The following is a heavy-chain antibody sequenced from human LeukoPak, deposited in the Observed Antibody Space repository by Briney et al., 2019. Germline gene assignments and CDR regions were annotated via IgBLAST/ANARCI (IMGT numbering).Heavy chain of an antibody. D-gene: IGHD3-10*01. J-gene: IGHJ4*02. CDR1: GFTFSSYS. V-gene: IGHV3-48*04. Sequence: GGSLRLCCAASGFTFSSYSMNWVRQAPGKGLEWVSYISSSSSTIYYADSVKGRFTISRDNAKNSLYLQMNSLRAEDTAVYYCARDQAEYYYGSGSPSLNDYWGQGTLVTVSS. CDR3: ARDQAEYYYGSGSPSLNDY. CDR2: ISSSSSTI.